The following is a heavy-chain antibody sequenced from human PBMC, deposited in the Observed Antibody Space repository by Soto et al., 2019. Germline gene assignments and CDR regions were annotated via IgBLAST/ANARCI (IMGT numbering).Heavy chain of an antibody. J-gene: IGHJ5*02. CDR2: IYHSGST. CDR3: ARVGNLDYDFWSGYGP. Sequence: SETLSLTCAVSGGSISSSNWWSWVRQPPGKGLEWIGEIYHSGSTNYNPSLKSRVTISVDKSKNQFSLKLSSVTAADTAVYYCARVGNLDYDFWSGYGPWGQGTLVTVSS. D-gene: IGHD3-3*01. V-gene: IGHV4-4*02. CDR1: GGSISSSNW.